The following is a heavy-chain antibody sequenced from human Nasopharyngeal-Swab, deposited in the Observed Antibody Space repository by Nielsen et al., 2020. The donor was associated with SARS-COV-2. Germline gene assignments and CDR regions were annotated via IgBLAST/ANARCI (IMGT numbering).Heavy chain of an antibody. CDR2: ISYDGSNK. D-gene: IGHD3-10*01. Sequence: GESLKISCAASGFTFSSYGMHWVRQAPGKGLEWVAVISYDGSNKYYADSVKGRFTISRDNSKNTLYLQMNSLRAEDTAVYYCAKDVTVGGLLWSRGGGMDVWGQGTTVTVSS. CDR1: GFTFSSYG. V-gene: IGHV3-30*18. J-gene: IGHJ6*02. CDR3: AKDVTVGGLLWSRGGGMDV.